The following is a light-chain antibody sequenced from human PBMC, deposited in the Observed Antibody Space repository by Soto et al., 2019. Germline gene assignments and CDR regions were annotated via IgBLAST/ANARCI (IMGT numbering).Light chain of an antibody. J-gene: IGLJ3*02. Sequence: SYELTQPPSVSVAPRQTATITCGGTNIGSRSVHWYQQKSGQAPVLVVFDDSVRPSGNPERISGYNSGNTATLTISGVEAGDEADYYCQVWDTTSDHWMFGGGTKLTVL. CDR2: DDS. CDR3: QVWDTTSDHWM. CDR1: NIGSRS. V-gene: IGLV3-21*02.